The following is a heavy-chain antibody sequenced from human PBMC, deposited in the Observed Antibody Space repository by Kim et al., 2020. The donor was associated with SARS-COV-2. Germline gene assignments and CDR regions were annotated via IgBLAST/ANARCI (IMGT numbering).Heavy chain of an antibody. Sequence: SETLSLTCTVSDGSITNSLYYWGWIRQSPGKGLEWIGSIFYTGSTDYNPSLKSRVTMSIDTSNSQFSLNLRSVTAADTAVYYCVMVRGVGDLDHWGQGTLVIVSS. V-gene: IGHV4-39*07. D-gene: IGHD3-10*01. J-gene: IGHJ4*02. CDR1: DGSITNSLYY. CDR3: VMVRGVGDLDH. CDR2: IFYTGST.